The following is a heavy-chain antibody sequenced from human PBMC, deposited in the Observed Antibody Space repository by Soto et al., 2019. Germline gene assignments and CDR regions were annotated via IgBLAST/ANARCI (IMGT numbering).Heavy chain of an antibody. D-gene: IGHD5-18*01. J-gene: IGHJ6*02. V-gene: IGHV3-30-3*01. CDR1: GFTFSSYA. CDR3: ASLSVPGDGYSYYYYGMDV. Sequence: GGSLRLSCAASGFTFSSYAMHWVRQAPGKGLEWVAVISYDGSNKYYADSVKGHFTISRDNSKKTQYLQMNSLRAEDTAVYYGASLSVPGDGYSYYYYGMDVWGQGTTVTVSS. CDR2: ISYDGSNK.